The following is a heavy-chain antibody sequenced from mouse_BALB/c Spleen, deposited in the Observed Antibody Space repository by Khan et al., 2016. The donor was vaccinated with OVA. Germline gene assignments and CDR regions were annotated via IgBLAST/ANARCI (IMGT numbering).Heavy chain of an antibody. CDR1: GFTFSSYG. V-gene: IGHV5-6-3*01. CDR3: ARRARTIN. J-gene: IGHJ2*01. CDR2: INSNGGST. Sequence: EVELVESGGGLVQPGGSLKLSCAAPGFTFSSYGMSWVRQTPDKRLELVATINSNGGSTYYPDSVKGRFTISRDNAKNTLYLQMSSLKSEDTAMYYCARRARTINWGQGTTLTVSS. D-gene: IGHD3-3*01.